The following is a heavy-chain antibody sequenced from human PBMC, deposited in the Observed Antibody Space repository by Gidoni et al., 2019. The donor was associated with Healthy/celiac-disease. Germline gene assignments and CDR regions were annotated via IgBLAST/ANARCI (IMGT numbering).Heavy chain of an antibody. Sequence: EVQLVESGGGLVKPGGSLRLYCAASGFTFSNAWMSWVRQAPGKGLACVGRIKSKTDGGTTDYAAPVKGRFTISRDDSKNTLYLQMNSLKTEDTAVYYCTTGSPGYSSDPFDYWGQGTLVTVSS. V-gene: IGHV3-15*01. D-gene: IGHD6-25*01. CDR2: IKSKTDGGTT. CDR1: GFTFSNAW. CDR3: TTGSPGYSSDPFDY. J-gene: IGHJ4*02.